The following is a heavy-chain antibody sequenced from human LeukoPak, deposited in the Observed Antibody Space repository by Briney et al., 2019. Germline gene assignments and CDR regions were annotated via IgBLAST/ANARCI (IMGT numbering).Heavy chain of an antibody. D-gene: IGHD1-20*01. Sequence: GGSLRLSCTASGFIFSHYGMHWVRQAPGKGLEWVAVIQNDASTRNYVDSVKGRFTISRDNSENTVLLQMDSLRVEDTAVYYCARGTNWSPLDFDYWGQGILVTVSS. V-gene: IGHV3-33*05. CDR3: ARGTNWSPLDFDY. J-gene: IGHJ4*02. CDR2: IQNDASTR. CDR1: GFIFSHYG.